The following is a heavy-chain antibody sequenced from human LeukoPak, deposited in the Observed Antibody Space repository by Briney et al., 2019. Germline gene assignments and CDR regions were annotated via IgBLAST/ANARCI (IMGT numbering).Heavy chain of an antibody. J-gene: IGHJ6*03. CDR2: INPHSGGT. Sequence: ASVKVSCKASGYTFTGYYIQWVRQAPGQGLEWMGWINPHSGGTNYAQEFQGRVTMTRDTSISTAYMELSSLRPDDTAVYSCARGVTARGFYYYMDIWGNGTTVTVSS. V-gene: IGHV1-2*02. CDR3: ARGVTARGFYYYMDI. CDR1: GYTFTGYY. D-gene: IGHD2-21*02.